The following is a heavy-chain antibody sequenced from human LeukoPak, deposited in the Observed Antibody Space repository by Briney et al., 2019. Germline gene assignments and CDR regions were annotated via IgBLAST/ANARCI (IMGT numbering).Heavy chain of an antibody. D-gene: IGHD3-16*02. V-gene: IGHV4-39*07. Sequence: SETLSLTCTVSGGPISSSSYYWGWIRQPPGKGLEWIGSIYYSGSTYYNPSLKSRVTISVDTSKNQFSLRLSSVTAADTAVYYCARYDVWGSYRAFDYWGQGTLVTVSS. CDR3: ARYDVWGSYRAFDY. CDR2: IYYSGST. J-gene: IGHJ4*02. CDR1: GGPISSSSYY.